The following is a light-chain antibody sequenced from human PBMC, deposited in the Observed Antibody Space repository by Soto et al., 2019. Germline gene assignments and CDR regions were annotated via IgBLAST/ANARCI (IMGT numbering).Light chain of an antibody. Sequence: DIQMTQSPSSLSASVGDRVTITCRASQNVRSYLNWYQQKPGKAPNLLIYGASNLQSGVSSRFSGSGSGTDFALTISSLHPEDFATYYCQQSYTTPQTFGHGTKVEVK. CDR1: QNVRSY. V-gene: IGKV1-39*01. J-gene: IGKJ1*01. CDR2: GAS. CDR3: QQSYTTPQT.